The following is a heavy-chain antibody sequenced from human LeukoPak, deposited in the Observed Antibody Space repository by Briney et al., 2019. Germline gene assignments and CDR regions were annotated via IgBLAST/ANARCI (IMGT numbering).Heavy chain of an antibody. V-gene: IGHV3-21*01. CDR3: ARGPYSPAYFDS. CDR1: GFTFSSYC. Sequence: KTGGSLRLSCAASGFTFSSYCMNWVRQPPAKGLEWGLSISSSSSYIYYAHSLKGRFTICVDNAKNAVYLQRNILTAEDNAVYYCARGPYSPAYFDSWGPRTPVTASS. J-gene: IGHJ4*01. D-gene: IGHD2-21*01. CDR2: ISSSSSYI.